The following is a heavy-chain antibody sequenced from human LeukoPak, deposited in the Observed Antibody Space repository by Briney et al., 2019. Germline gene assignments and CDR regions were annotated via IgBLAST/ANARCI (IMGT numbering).Heavy chain of an antibody. CDR2: IYYSGST. CDR3: AGAYCSGGSCYQDY. J-gene: IGHJ4*02. D-gene: IGHD2-15*01. CDR1: GGSISSYY. Sequence: PSETLSLTCTVSGGSISSYYWSWIRQPPGKGLEWIGYIYYSGSTNYNPSLKSRVTISVDTSKNQFSLKLSSVTAADTAVYYCAGAYCSGGSCYQDYWGQGTLVTVSP. V-gene: IGHV4-59*08.